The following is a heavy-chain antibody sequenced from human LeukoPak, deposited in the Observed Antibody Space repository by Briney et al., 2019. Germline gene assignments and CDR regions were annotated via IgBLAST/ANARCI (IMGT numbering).Heavy chain of an antibody. Sequence: GGSLRLSCAASGFTFSSYAMHWVRQAPGKGLEWVAVISYDGSNKYYADSVKGRFTISRDNSKNTLYLQMNSLRAEDTAAYYCARNTRRFGLDTAIGFDYWAREPWSPSPQ. CDR2: ISYDGSNK. CDR1: GFTFSSYA. CDR3: ARNTRRFGLDTAIGFDY. D-gene: IGHD5-18*01. J-gene: IGHJ4*02. V-gene: IGHV3-30*04.